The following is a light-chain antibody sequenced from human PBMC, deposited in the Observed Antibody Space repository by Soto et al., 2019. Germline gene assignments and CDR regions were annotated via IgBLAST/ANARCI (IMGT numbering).Light chain of an antibody. V-gene: IGKV1-5*03. CDR1: QSISNS. Sequence: DIQMTQTPSTRSASEGDRVTMTCRASQSISNSLAWYQQKPGKAPKLPIYRASALQSGVPSRFIGSGSGTEFTLTIDSLRPDDFATFYGQQYSTCPLTFAGGTRV. CDR2: RAS. CDR3: QQYSTCPLT. J-gene: IGKJ4*01.